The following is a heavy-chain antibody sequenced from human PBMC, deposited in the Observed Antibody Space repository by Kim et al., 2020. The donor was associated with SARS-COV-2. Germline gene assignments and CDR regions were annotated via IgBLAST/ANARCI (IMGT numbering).Heavy chain of an antibody. CDR1: GFTFSTYW. CDR2: IKGDGRES. V-gene: IGHV3-7*01. D-gene: IGHD3-22*01. J-gene: IGHJ6*02. Sequence: GGSLRLSCAASGFTFSTYWMIWVRQAPGKGLEWVATIKGDGRESHYVDSVKGRFTISRDNAKNSLSLQMNSLRAEDTALYYCARESSGYGLYFYGMDVWGLGTTVTVSS. CDR3: ARESSGYGLYFYGMDV.